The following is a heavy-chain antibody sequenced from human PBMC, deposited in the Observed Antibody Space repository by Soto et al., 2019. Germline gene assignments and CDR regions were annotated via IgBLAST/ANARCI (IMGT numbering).Heavy chain of an antibody. CDR1: GGSFSGYY. CDR2: INHSGST. CDR3: SRGRRTAVTIDY. Sequence: LSLTCAVYGGSFSGYYWSWIRQPPGKGLEWIGEINHSGSTNYNPSLKSRVTISVDTSKNQFSLKLSSVTAADTAVYYCSRGRRTAVTIDYWGQGTLVTVSS. J-gene: IGHJ4*02. V-gene: IGHV4-34*01. D-gene: IGHD4-17*01.